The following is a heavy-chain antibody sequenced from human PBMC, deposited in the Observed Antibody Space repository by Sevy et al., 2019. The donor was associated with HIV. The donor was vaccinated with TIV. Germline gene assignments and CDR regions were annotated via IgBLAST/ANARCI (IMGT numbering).Heavy chain of an antibody. CDR2: ISNSGSIL. D-gene: IGHD6-13*01. CDR1: GFTISRYE. CDR3: AREDGSRQYFQY. Sequence: GGSLRLSCVASGFTISRYEMNWVRQAPGKGLEWVSHISNSGSILYYEDSVKGRFTISRDNAKNSLYLQMNSLRAEDTAVYYCAREDGSRQYFQYWGQGTLVTVSS. V-gene: IGHV3-48*03. J-gene: IGHJ1*01.